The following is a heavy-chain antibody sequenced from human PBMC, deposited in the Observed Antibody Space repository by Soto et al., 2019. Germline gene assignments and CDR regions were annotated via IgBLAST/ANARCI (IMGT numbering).Heavy chain of an antibody. CDR3: ARYSGWFIDY. CDR2: IKHDGTET. CDR1: GFIFSRHW. Sequence: VQLVESGGDLVRPGGSLRLSCAASGFIFSRHWMTWVRQAPGKGLEWVANIKHDGTETYLVDSVRGRLTISRDNAKNAVSPQMNSRRVEATAVYYCARYSGWFIDYWGQGTLVTVSS. D-gene: IGHD1-26*01. J-gene: IGHJ4*02. V-gene: IGHV3-7*05.